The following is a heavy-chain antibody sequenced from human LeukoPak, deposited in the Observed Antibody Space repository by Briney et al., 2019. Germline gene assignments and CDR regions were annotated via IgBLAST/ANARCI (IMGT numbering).Heavy chain of an antibody. D-gene: IGHD5-12*01. Sequence: GGSLRLSCAASGFTFSSYSMNWVRQATGKGLEWVSYISSSSSTIYYADSVKGRFTISRDNAKNSLYLQMNSLRAEDTAVYYCARAVGAEYSGYDFFYWGQGTLVTVSS. CDR1: GFTFSSYS. J-gene: IGHJ4*02. V-gene: IGHV3-48*01. CDR2: ISSSSSTI. CDR3: ARAVGAEYSGYDFFY.